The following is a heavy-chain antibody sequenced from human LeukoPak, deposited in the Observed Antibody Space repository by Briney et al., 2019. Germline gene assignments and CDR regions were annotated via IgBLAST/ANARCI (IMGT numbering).Heavy chain of an antibody. V-gene: IGHV1-18*01. CDR2: ISAYNGNT. CDR1: GYIFTSYG. J-gene: IGHJ4*02. D-gene: IGHD3-22*01. Sequence: ASVKVSCKPSGYIFTSYGLSWVRQAPGQGLEWMGWISAYNGNTNYAQKLQGRVTMTTDTSTSTAYMELRSLRSDDTAVYYCARGLFYDSSGYTNLNYWGQGTLVTVSS. CDR3: ARGLFYDSSGYTNLNY.